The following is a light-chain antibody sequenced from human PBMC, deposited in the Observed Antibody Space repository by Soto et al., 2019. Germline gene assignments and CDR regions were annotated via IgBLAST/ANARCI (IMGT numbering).Light chain of an antibody. V-gene: IGLV2-14*02. CDR1: SSDVGSYNL. CDR2: EGN. CDR3: ISYTDRQSYL. Sequence: QSVLTQPASVSGPPGQSITISCTGTSSDVGSYNLVSWYQQHPGKAPKLIIYEGNKRPSGVSNRFSGSKSGNTASLTISGLQTEDEADYYCISYTDRQSYLFGTGTKVTVL. J-gene: IGLJ1*01.